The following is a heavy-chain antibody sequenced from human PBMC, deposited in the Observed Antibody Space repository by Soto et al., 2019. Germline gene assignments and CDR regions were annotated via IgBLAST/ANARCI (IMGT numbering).Heavy chain of an antibody. CDR2: IYNGEST. J-gene: IGHJ4*02. Sequence: SETLSLTCTVSGASISRFYWNWIRQPPGKGLEWIGHIYNGESTNYNPSLKSRVTISVDTSKNQFSLKLSSVTAADTAVYYCANTVPADYVAYWGQGALVTVSS. V-gene: IGHV4-4*08. CDR1: GASISRFY. D-gene: IGHD3-16*01. CDR3: ANTVPADYVAY.